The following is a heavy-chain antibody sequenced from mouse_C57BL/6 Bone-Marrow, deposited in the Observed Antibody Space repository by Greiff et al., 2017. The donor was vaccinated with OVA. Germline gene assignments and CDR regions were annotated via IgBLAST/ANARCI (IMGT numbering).Heavy chain of an antibody. CDR1: GYSITSGYY. CDR2: ISYDGSN. J-gene: IGHJ2*01. V-gene: IGHV3-6*01. CDR3: ASGGTGTSDY. Sequence: VQLKESGPGLVKPSQSLSLTCSVTGYSITSGYYWNWIRQFPGNKLEWMGYISYDGSNNYNPSLKNRISITRDTSKNQFFLKLNSVTTEDTATYYCASGGTGTSDYWGQGTTLTVSS. D-gene: IGHD4-1*01.